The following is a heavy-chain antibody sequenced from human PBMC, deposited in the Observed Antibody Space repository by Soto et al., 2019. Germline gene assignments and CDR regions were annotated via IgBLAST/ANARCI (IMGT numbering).Heavy chain of an antibody. CDR2: IIPAFGTA. V-gene: IGHV1-69*13. D-gene: IGHD3-10*01. CDR3: ARAPGVRNYYFDY. CDR1: GGSFRSYA. Sequence: SVKVSCKASGGSFRSYAFNWVRQAPGQGLEWMGGIIPAFGTANYAQKFQGRVTITADESTSTAYMELSSLRSEDTAVYYCARAPGVRNYYFDYWGQGTLVTVYS. J-gene: IGHJ4*02.